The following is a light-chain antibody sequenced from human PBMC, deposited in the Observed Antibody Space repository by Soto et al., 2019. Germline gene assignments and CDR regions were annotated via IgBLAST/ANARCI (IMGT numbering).Light chain of an antibody. Sequence: DIQMTQSPSTLSPPVGDRVTITCRASQSISHFLAWYQQKPGKVPKLLIYDASNLGSGVPSRFSGSGSGTDFTLTISGLEPDDFTTYYCQQYTSYSRAFGQGTKVDIK. J-gene: IGKJ1*01. CDR2: DAS. CDR1: QSISHF. V-gene: IGKV1-5*01. CDR3: QQYTSYSRA.